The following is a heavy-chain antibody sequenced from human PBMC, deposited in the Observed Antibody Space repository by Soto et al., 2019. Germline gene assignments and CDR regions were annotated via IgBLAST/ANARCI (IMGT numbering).Heavy chain of an antibody. D-gene: IGHD3-22*01. Sequence: SVKVSCKASGGTFSSYAISWVRQAPGQGLEWMGGIIPIFGTANYAQKFQGRVTITADESTSTAYMELSSLRSEDTAVYYCARAQAPTGRYYDSSGYYSTPHWLDPWGQGTLVTVSS. CDR2: IIPIFGTA. J-gene: IGHJ5*02. V-gene: IGHV1-69*13. CDR1: GGTFSSYA. CDR3: ARAQAPTGRYYDSSGYYSTPHWLDP.